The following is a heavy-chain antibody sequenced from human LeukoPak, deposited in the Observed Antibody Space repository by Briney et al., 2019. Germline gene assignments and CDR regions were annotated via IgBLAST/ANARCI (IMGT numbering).Heavy chain of an antibody. CDR1: GGSFSGYY. CDR3: ARTDFWSGYPYAGYYYMDV. Sequence: PSETLSLTCAVYGGSFSGYYWSWIRQPPGKGLEWIGEINHSGSTNYNPSLKSRVTISVDTSKNQFSLKLSSVTAADTAVYYCARTDFWSGYPYAGYYYMDVWGKGTTVTVSS. CDR2: INHSGST. D-gene: IGHD3-3*01. V-gene: IGHV4-34*01. J-gene: IGHJ6*03.